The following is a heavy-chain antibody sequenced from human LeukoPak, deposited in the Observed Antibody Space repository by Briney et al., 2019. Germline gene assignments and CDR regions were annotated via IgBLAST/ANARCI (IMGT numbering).Heavy chain of an antibody. J-gene: IGHJ4*02. Sequence: GGSLRLSCAASGFTFSSYAMHWVRQASGKGLEWVAVISYDGSNKYYADSVKGRFTISRDNSKNTLYLQMNSLRAEDTAVYYCASEIIFGSFDYWGQGTLVTVSS. CDR3: ASEIIFGSFDY. V-gene: IGHV3-30*04. CDR2: ISYDGSNK. CDR1: GFTFSSYA. D-gene: IGHD3-3*01.